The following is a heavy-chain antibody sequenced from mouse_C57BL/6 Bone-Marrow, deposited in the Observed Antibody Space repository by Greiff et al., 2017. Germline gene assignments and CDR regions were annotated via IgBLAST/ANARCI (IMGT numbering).Heavy chain of an antibody. CDR3: ARDYGSSYDV. CDR1: GYTFTSYW. V-gene: IGHV1-69*01. J-gene: IGHJ1*03. CDR2: IDPSDSYT. D-gene: IGHD1-1*01. Sequence: VQLQQPGAELVMPGASVKLSCKASGYTFTSYWMHWVKQRPGQGLEWIGEIDPSDSYTNYNQKFKGKSTLTVDKSSSTAYMQISSLTSEDSAVYYCARDYGSSYDVWGTGTTVTVSS.